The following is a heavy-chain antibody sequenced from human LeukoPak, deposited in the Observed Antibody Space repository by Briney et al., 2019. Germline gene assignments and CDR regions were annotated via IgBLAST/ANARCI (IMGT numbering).Heavy chain of an antibody. CDR1: GGSISSHS. Sequence: PSETLSLTCTVSGGSISSHSWSWIRQPPGKRLEWIGYISNSGSTTYNPSLKSRVTISPDTSKNQFSLKLSSVTAADTAVFYCARQRYGGGPYYYYYVDVWGKGTTVTVSS. J-gene: IGHJ6*03. D-gene: IGHD4-23*01. CDR3: ARQRYGGGPYYYYYVDV. V-gene: IGHV4-59*08. CDR2: ISNSGST.